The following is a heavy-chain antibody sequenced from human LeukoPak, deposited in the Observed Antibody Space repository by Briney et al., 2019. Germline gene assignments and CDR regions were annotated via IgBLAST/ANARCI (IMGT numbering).Heavy chain of an antibody. D-gene: IGHD2-21*01. J-gene: IGHJ4*02. Sequence: GGSLRLSCAASGFTVSSNYMSWVRQAPGKGLEWVSSISSSSSYIYYADSVKGRFTISRDNAKNSLYLQMNSLRAEDTAVYYCARNGGGNPVDYWGQGTLVTVSS. CDR3: ARNGGGNPVDY. CDR1: GFTVSSNY. CDR2: ISSSSSYI. V-gene: IGHV3-21*01.